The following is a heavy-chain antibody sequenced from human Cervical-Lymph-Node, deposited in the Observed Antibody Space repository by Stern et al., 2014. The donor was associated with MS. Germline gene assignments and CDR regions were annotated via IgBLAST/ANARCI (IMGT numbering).Heavy chain of an antibody. Sequence: VQLVESGGGVVQPGRSLRLSCAASGLTFSSYAMNWVRQAPGKGLNWVAVISYDGSNEYYAASLKGRLTISRDNSKNTLYLQMNSLRTEDTAVYYCAKGLTAGALEAIGSWGQGTLVTVSS. V-gene: IGHV3-30-3*01. CDR2: ISYDGSNE. CDR1: GLTFSSYA. D-gene: IGHD1-26*01. J-gene: IGHJ4*02. CDR3: AKGLTAGALEAIGS.